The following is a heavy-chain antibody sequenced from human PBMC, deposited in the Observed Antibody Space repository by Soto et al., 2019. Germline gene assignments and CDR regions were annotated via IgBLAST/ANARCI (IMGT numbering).Heavy chain of an antibody. J-gene: IGHJ3*02. V-gene: IGHV1-18*01. CDR1: GYTFTSYG. Sequence: APVNVSCKASGYTFTSYGISWVRQAPGQGLEWMGWISAYNGNTNYAQKLQGRVTMTTDTSTSTAYMELRSLRSDDTAVYYCAIVELATKGGAFDIWGQGTMVTLS. CDR3: AIVELATKGGAFDI. D-gene: IGHD5-12*01. CDR2: ISAYNGNT.